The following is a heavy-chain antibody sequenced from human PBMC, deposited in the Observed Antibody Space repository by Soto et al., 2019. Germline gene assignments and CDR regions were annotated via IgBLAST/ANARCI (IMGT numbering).Heavy chain of an antibody. J-gene: IGHJ6*02. CDR3: AKRLGVPAAHRARQYYYYGMDV. Sequence: ESGGGVVQPGRSLRLSCAASGFTFSSYGMHWVRQAPGKGLEWVAVISYDGSNKYYADSVKGRFTISRDNSKNTLYLQMNSLRAEDTAVYYCAKRLGVPAAHRARQYYYYGMDVWGQGTTVTVSS. CDR2: ISYDGSNK. V-gene: IGHV3-30*18. D-gene: IGHD2-2*01. CDR1: GFTFSSYG.